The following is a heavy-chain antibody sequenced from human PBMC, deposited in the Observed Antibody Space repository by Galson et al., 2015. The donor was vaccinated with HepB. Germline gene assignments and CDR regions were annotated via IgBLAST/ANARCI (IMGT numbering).Heavy chain of an antibody. CDR1: GFSLSTSKVG. V-gene: IGHV2-5*01. CDR3: AHVAAYDYWGDYPPTFDY. D-gene: IGHD3-3*01. J-gene: IGHJ4*02. Sequence: PALVKPTQTLTLTCTFSGFSLSTSKVGVGWIRQPPEKALEWLALIYGNDDKRYSPSLKSRLSITKDTSRNQVVLKMTNVDPVDTATYYCAHVAAYDYWGDYPPTFDYWGQGTLVTVSS. CDR2: IYGNDDK.